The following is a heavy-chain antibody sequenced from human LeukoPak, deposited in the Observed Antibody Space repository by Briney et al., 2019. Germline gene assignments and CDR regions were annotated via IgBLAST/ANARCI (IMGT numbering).Heavy chain of an antibody. D-gene: IGHD6-19*01. J-gene: IGHJ6*02. CDR2: MNPNSGNT. Sequence: ASVKVSCKASGYTFTSYDINWVRQATGQGLEWMGWMNPNSGNTGYAQKFQGRVTMTRNTSISTAYMELSSLRSEDTAVYYCARVAVSSGWPTYYYYGMDVWGQGTTVTVS. V-gene: IGHV1-8*01. CDR3: ARVAVSSGWPTYYYYGMDV. CDR1: GYTFTSYD.